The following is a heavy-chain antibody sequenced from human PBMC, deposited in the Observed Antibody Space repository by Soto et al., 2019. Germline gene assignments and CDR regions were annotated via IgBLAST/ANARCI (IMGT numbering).Heavy chain of an antibody. Sequence: ASVKVSCKASGYTFTGCYIHWVRQAPGQGLEWMGWINPNSGGTNYAQKFQGRVTMTRDTSISTAYLELSWLRSDDTAVYYCAREWLCSSSSCHLDYWGQGSPVTVSA. CDR3: AREWLCSSSSCHLDY. D-gene: IGHD2-2*01. CDR1: GYTFTGCY. CDR2: INPNSGGT. V-gene: IGHV1-2*02. J-gene: IGHJ4*02.